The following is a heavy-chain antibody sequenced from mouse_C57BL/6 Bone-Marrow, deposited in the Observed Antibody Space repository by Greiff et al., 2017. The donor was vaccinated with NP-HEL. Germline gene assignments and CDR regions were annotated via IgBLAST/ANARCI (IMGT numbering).Heavy chain of an antibody. CDR3: ARWVIATVVAHYYAMDY. CDR2: IDPNSGGT. Sequence: VQLQQPGAELVKPGASVKLSCKASGYTFTSYWMHWVKQRPGRGLEWIGRIDPNSGGTKYNEKFKSKATLTVDKPSSTAYVQLSSLTSEDSAVYYCARWVIATVVAHYYAMDYWGQGTSVTVSS. V-gene: IGHV1-72*01. CDR1: GYTFTSYW. D-gene: IGHD1-1*01. J-gene: IGHJ4*01.